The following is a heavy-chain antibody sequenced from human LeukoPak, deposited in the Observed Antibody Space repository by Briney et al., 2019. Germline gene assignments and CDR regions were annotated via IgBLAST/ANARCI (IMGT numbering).Heavy chain of an antibody. J-gene: IGHJ4*02. CDR3: ARDTLNALRYSWGIDY. CDR1: GGSISSSNYY. V-gene: IGHV4-39*07. CDR2: IHYSETT. D-gene: IGHD3-9*01. Sequence: SETLSLTCIVYGGSISSSNYYWGWIRQPPGKGLEWIASIHYSETTYYNPSLKSRVTISVDTSKNQFSLKLSSVTAADTAVYYCARDTLNALRYSWGIDYWGQGTLVTVSS.